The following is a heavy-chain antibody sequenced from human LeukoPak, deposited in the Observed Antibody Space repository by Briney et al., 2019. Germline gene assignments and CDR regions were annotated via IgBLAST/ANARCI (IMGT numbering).Heavy chain of an antibody. CDR3: ARGEDGDYYFQH. Sequence: SETLSLTCTVSGGSISSFYWSWIRQPPEKGLEWIGYIYYSGSTKYNPSLKSRVTISVDTSKNQFSLKLSSVTAADTAVYYCARGEDGDYYFQHWGQGTLVTVSS. D-gene: IGHD4-17*01. CDR1: GGSISSFY. CDR2: IYYSGST. V-gene: IGHV4-59*12. J-gene: IGHJ1*01.